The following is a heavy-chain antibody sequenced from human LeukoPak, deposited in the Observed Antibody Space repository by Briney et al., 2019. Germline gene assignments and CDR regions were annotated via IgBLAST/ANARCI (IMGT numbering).Heavy chain of an antibody. V-gene: IGHV4-34*01. Sequence: PSETLSLTCAVYGGSFSGYYWSWIRQPPGKGLEWIGEINHSGSTNYNPSLKSRVTISVDTSKNQFSLKLSSVTAADTAVYYCAGEYSSSSGDYWGQGTLVTVSS. CDR2: INHSGST. CDR1: GGSFSGYY. D-gene: IGHD6-6*01. J-gene: IGHJ4*02. CDR3: AGEYSSSSGDY.